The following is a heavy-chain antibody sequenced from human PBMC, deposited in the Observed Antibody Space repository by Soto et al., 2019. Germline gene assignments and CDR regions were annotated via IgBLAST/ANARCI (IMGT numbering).Heavy chain of an antibody. D-gene: IGHD6-19*01. V-gene: IGHV1-58*01. J-gene: IGHJ4*02. CDR2: IVVGSGNT. Sequence: VASVKVSCKASGFTFTSSAVQWVRQARGQRLEWIGWIVVGSGNTNYAQKFQERVTITRDMSTSTAYMELSSLRSEDTTVYYCAADREGYSSGGNYWGQGTLVTVSS. CDR1: GFTFTSSA. CDR3: AADREGYSSGGNY.